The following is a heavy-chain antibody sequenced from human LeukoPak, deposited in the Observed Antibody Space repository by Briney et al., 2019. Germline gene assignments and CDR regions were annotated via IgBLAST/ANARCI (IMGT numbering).Heavy chain of an antibody. V-gene: IGHV3-23*01. CDR3: AKCGSTRCYVVNYFDY. Sequence: PGGSLRLSCAASEFTFSSYAMSWVRQAPGKGLEWVSAISGSGGSTYYADSVKGRFTISRDNSKNTLYLQMNSLRAEDTAVYYCAKCGSTRCYVVNYFDYWGRGTLVTVSP. CDR1: EFTFSSYA. J-gene: IGHJ4*02. D-gene: IGHD2-2*01. CDR2: ISGSGGST.